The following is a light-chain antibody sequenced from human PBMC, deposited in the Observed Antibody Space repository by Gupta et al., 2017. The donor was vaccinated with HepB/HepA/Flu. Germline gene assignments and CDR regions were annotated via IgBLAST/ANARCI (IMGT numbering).Light chain of an antibody. CDR3: QQYDNIPLT. J-gene: IGKJ1*01. CDR2: AAS. CDR1: QDISNY. V-gene: IGKV1-33*01. Sequence: DILMTQSPSSLSASVGDRVTITCQSSQDISNYLNWYQQKPGKAPKLLIYAASNLETGVPSRFSGSGSGTDLTFTISSLQAEDMATYYCQQYDNIPLTFGRGTKVEIK.